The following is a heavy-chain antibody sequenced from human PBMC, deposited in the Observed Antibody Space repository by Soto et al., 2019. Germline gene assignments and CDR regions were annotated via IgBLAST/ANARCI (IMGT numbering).Heavy chain of an antibody. Sequence: SSETLSLTCAVYGGSFSGYYWTWIRQPPGTGLEWIGEINHSGSTNYNPSLKSRVTISVDTSKNQFSLQLNSVTPEDAAVYYCANDPGYSLDYWGQGIQVTVSS. CDR1: GGSFSGYY. V-gene: IGHV4-34*01. J-gene: IGHJ4*02. CDR3: ANDPGYSLDY. CDR2: INHSGST. D-gene: IGHD5-12*01.